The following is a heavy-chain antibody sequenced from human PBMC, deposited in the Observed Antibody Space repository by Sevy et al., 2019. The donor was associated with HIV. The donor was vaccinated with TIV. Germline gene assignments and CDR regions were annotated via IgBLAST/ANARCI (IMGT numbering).Heavy chain of an antibody. CDR1: GFTFSSYW. CDR3: ASRVMGYAFDI. Sequence: GGSLRLSCAASGFTFSSYWMSWVRQAPGKGLEWVTNIKQDGSEKYYVDSVKGRFTISRDNAKNSLYLQMNSLRAEDTAVYYCASRVMGYAFDIWGQGTMVTVSS. D-gene: IGHD3-16*01. J-gene: IGHJ3*02. CDR2: IKQDGSEK. V-gene: IGHV3-7*01.